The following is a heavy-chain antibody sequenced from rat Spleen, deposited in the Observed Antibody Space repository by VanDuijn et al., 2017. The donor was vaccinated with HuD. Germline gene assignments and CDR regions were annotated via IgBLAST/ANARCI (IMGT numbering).Heavy chain of an antibody. V-gene: IGHV5-7*01. CDR2: ISYGDSSGHSGT. J-gene: IGHJ2*01. Sequence: EVQLVESGGGLVQPGRSLKLSCAASGFTFSDYYMAWVRQAPKKGLEWVATISYGDSSGHSGTYYRDSVKGRFTISRDNAKSILYLQMDSLRSEDTATYYCARPRAPFGPAFDYWGQGVMVTVSS. D-gene: IGHD4-3*01. CDR3: ARPRAPFGPAFDY. CDR1: GFTFSDYY.